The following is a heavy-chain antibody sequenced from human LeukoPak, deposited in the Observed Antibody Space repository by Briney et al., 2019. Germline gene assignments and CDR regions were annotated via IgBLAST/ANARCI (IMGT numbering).Heavy chain of an antibody. D-gene: IGHD3-10*01. CDR1: GITLSNYG. J-gene: IGHJ4*02. V-gene: IGHV3-23*01. CDR2: ISDSGGRT. Sequence: SGGSLRLSCGVSGITLSNYGMSWVRQAPGKGLEWVEGISDSGGRTNYADSVKGRFTISRDSPKNTLYLQMNSLRVEDTAVYFCAKRGVVIRVVLVGFHKEAYYFDSWGQGALVTVSS. CDR3: AKRGVVIRVVLVGFHKEAYYFDS.